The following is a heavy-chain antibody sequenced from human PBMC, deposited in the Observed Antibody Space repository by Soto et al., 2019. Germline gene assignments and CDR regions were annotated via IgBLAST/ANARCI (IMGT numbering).Heavy chain of an antibody. CDR3: AHLHPRGNWLDP. Sequence: QITLKESGPTLVKPTQTLTLTCSFSGLSLSTSGVGVGWISQPPGKALEGLALIYWDDDKRYSPSLKSRLTITKDTSKNQVALTMTNLDPVDTATYSCAHLHPRGNWLDPSGQGTLVTVSS. D-gene: IGHD3-10*01. CDR2: IYWDDDK. V-gene: IGHV2-5*02. J-gene: IGHJ5*02. CDR1: GLSLSTSGVG.